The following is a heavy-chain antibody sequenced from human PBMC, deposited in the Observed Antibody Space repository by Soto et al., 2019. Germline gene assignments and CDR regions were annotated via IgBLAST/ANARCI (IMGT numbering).Heavy chain of an antibody. Sequence: QVQLVESGGGVVQPGRSLRLSCAASGFTFSSYAMHWVRRAPGKGLEWMAVMSKDGSNQYYADSVKGRFTISRDNSKNTLYLQMNSLRPEDTALYYCARDGGAYWGQGTLVIVSS. V-gene: IGHV3-30*04. J-gene: IGHJ4*02. CDR3: ARDGGAY. D-gene: IGHD3-16*01. CDR2: MSKDGSNQ. CDR1: GFTFSSYA.